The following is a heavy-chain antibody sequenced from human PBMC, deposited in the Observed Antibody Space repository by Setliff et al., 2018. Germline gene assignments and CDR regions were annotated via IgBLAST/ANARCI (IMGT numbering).Heavy chain of an antibody. CDR1: GYTLSRHY. J-gene: IGHJ4*02. CDR2: INPGGGSA. V-gene: IGHV1-46*01. D-gene: IGHD6-13*01. CDR3: ARAGVAAADRKGLLEY. Sequence: ATVKVSCKATGYTLSRHYMHWARQAPGQGLEWMGIINPGGGSASIVQKFQGRVTMTSDTSTSTVYMEFTGLTSEDTAVYYCARAGVAAADRKGLLEYWGQGTLVTVSS.